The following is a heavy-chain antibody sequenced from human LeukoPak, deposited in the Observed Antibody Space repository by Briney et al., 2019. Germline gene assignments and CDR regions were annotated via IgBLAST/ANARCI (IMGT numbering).Heavy chain of an antibody. CDR1: GFTFISYA. J-gene: IGHJ4*02. CDR2: INSDGSST. D-gene: IGHD3-9*01. Sequence: PGGSLRLSCAASGFTFISYAMNWVRQAPGKGLVWVSRINSDGSSTSYADSVKGRFTISRDNAKNTLYLQMNSLRAEDTAVYYCARATYYDILTGSHFDYWGQGTLVTVSS. V-gene: IGHV3-74*01. CDR3: ARATYYDILTGSHFDY.